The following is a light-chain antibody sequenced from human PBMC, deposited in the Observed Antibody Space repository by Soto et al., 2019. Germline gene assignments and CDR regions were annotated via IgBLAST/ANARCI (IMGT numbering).Light chain of an antibody. CDR2: SAS. V-gene: IGKV1-8*01. J-gene: IGKJ3*01. Sequence: AIRMTQSPSSFSASTGDRVTITCRASQDISNSLAWYQQKPGKAPNLLIYSASTLQSGVPSRFSGSGSGTDFTLTISGPQSEDFATYYGQQYYSYPPSFTFGPGTKVEI. CDR3: QQYYSYPPSFT. CDR1: QDISNS.